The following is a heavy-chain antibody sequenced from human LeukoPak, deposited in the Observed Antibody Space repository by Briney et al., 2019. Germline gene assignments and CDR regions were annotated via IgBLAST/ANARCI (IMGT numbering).Heavy chain of an antibody. D-gene: IGHD3-22*01. CDR3: GYYYDSSPTPPFY. CDR2: ISSSSSHI. Sequence: GGSLRLSCAASGFIFSRNSMSWVRQAPGKGLEWVSSISSSSSHIYYADSAKGRFTISRDNARNSLYLQMNSLRAEDTAVYYCGYYYDSSPTPPFYWGQGTLVTVSS. J-gene: IGHJ4*02. V-gene: IGHV3-21*01. CDR1: GFIFSRNS.